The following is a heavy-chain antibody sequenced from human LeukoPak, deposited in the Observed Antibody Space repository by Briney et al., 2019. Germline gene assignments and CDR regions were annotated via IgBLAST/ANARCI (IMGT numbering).Heavy chain of an antibody. D-gene: IGHD2/OR15-2a*01. V-gene: IGHV3-7*05. CDR2: INQDGSEK. Sequence: PGGSLRLSCVASGFTFSTYWLDWVRQAPGKGLEWVANINQDGSEKYHVDSVKGRFTISRDNAKNSLSLQMNSLRAEDTALYYCARDFYGPYYYYGMDVWGQGTTVTVSS. CDR1: GFTFSTYW. CDR3: ARDFYGPYYYYGMDV. J-gene: IGHJ6*02.